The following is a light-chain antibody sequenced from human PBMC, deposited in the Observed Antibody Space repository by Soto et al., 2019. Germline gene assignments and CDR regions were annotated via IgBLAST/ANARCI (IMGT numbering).Light chain of an antibody. Sequence: DIQMTQSPSTLSASVGDRVTITCRASQTVSSWLAWYQQKPGKAPKLLIYDVSTLGSGVPSRFSGSGSGTDFTLTISSLQPDDFATYYCQLYNTFWTFGQGTKVEIK. CDR1: QTVSSW. V-gene: IGKV1-5*01. J-gene: IGKJ1*01. CDR3: QLYNTFWT. CDR2: DVS.